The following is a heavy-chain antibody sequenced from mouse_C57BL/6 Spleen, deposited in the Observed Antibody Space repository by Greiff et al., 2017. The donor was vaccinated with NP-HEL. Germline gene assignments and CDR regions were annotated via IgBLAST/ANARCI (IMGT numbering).Heavy chain of an antibody. CDR1: GYSITSGYY. CDR2: ISYDGSN. Sequence: EVQRVESGPGLVKPSQSLSLTCSVTGYSITSGYYWNWIRQSPGNKLEWMGYISYDGSNNYNPSLKNRTPITRDTSKNQFFLKLNSVTTEDTATYYCARAYCGGSWGYWGQGTTLTVSS. V-gene: IGHV3-6*01. D-gene: IGHD1-1*01. J-gene: IGHJ2*01. CDR3: ARAYCGGSWGY.